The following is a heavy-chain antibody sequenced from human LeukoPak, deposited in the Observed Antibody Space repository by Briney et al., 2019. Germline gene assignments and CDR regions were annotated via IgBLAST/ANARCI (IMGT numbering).Heavy chain of an antibody. CDR1: GFTFSSYA. D-gene: IGHD5-24*01. J-gene: IGHJ3*02. CDR2: ISGSGGST. Sequence: PGGSLRLSCAASGFTFSSYAMSWVRRAPGKGLEWVSAISGSGGSTYYADSVKGRFTISRDNSKNTLYLQMNSLRADDTAVYYCAKDLRWLQFGDAFDIWGQGTMVTVSS. CDR3: AKDLRWLQFGDAFDI. V-gene: IGHV3-23*01.